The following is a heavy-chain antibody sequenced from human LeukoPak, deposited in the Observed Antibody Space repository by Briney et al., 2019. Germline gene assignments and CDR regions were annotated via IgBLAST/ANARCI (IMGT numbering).Heavy chain of an antibody. CDR2: INHSGST. V-gene: IGHV4-34*01. J-gene: IGHJ4*02. Sequence: SETLSLTCAVYGGSFSGYYWSWIRQPPGKGLEWIGEINHSGSTNYNPSLKSRVTISVDTSKNQFSLKLSSVTAADTAVYYCASLPPYCSSTSCYLGYFDYWGQGTLVTVSS. D-gene: IGHD2-2*01. CDR1: GGSFSGYY. CDR3: ASLPPYCSSTSCYLGYFDY.